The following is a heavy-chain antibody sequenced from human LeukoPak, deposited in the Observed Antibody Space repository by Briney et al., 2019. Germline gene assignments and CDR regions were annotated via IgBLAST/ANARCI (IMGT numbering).Heavy chain of an antibody. CDR2: IDDSGST. CDR3: ARASVATILIDY. CDR1: AGSISRDY. D-gene: IGHD5-12*01. J-gene: IGHJ4*02. V-gene: IGHV4-59*12. Sequence: SETLSLTCTVSAGSISRDYWNWIRQPPGKGLEWIGYIDDSGSTNYNASLKSRVTISVDTSKNQFSLKLSSVTAADTAVYYCARASVATILIDYWGQGTLVTVSS.